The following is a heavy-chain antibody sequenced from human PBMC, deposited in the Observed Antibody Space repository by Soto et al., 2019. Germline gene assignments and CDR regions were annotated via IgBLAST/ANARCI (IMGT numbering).Heavy chain of an antibody. D-gene: IGHD6-19*01. V-gene: IGHV4-59*10. J-gene: IGHJ5*02. CDR1: GGSFSGYY. Sequence: SETLSLTCAVYGGSFSGYYWSWIRQPPGKGLEWIGRIYTSGSTNYNPSLKSRVTMSVDTSKNQFSLKLSSVTAADTAVYYCARSSGFYSRNWFDPWGQGTLVTVSS. CDR3: ARSSGFYSRNWFDP. CDR2: IYTSGST.